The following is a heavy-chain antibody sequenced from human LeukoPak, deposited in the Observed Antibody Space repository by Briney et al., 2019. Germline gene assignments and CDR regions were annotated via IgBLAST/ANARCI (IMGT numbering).Heavy chain of an antibody. CDR1: GGSISGYY. CDR3: AREKRLFEREYYFDY. J-gene: IGHJ4*02. V-gene: IGHV4-4*07. Sequence: SETLSLTCTVAGGSISGYYWSWIRQPAGEGLEWIGRIYTSGTTIYNPSLKSRVTMSIDTSKNQFSLKLSSVTAADTAVYYYAREKRLFEREYYFDYWGQGTLVTVSS. CDR2: IYTSGTT. D-gene: IGHD3-22*01.